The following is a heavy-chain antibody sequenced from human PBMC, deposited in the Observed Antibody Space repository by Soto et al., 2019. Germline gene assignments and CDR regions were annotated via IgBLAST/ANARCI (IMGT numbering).Heavy chain of an antibody. D-gene: IGHD3-22*01. V-gene: IGHV1-58*02. CDR2: IVVGSGNT. CDR3: AAENYDPTPSDAFDI. Sequence: QMQLVQSGPEVKKPGTSVKVSCKASGFTFTSSAMQWVRQARGQRLEWIGWIVVGSGNTNYEQKFQERVTITRDMSISTAYMELSSLRSEDTAVYYCAAENYDPTPSDAFDIWGQGTMVTVSS. J-gene: IGHJ3*02. CDR1: GFTFTSSA.